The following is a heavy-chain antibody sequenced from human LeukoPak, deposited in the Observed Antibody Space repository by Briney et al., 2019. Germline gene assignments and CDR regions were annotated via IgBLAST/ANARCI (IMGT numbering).Heavy chain of an antibody. CDR2: ISAYNGNT. V-gene: IGHV1-18*01. CDR3: ARGVSGQLRYDPRGHYYYSYYMDV. Sequence: ASVKVSCKASGHTFTSYGISWVRQAPGQGPEWMGWISAYNGNTNYAQKLQGRVTMTTDTSTSTAYMELRSLRSDDTAVYSCARGVSGQLRYDPRGHYYYSYYMDVWGKGTTVTVSS. CDR1: GHTFTSYG. D-gene: IGHD3-16*02. J-gene: IGHJ6*03.